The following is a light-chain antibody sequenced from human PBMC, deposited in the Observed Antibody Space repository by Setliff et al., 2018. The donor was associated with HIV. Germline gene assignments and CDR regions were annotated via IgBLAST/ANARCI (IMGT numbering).Light chain of an antibody. J-gene: IGLJ1*01. CDR1: SRDVGAYNY. V-gene: IGLV2-11*01. CDR3: CSYAGTDTYI. Sequence: QSALTQPRSVSGSPGQSVTFSCTGSSRDVGAYNYVSWYKQHPGKAPKLIIFDVSRRPSGVPDRFSGSKSGDTASLTISGLQSEDEADYYCCSYAGTDTYIFGTGTKVTVL. CDR2: DVS.